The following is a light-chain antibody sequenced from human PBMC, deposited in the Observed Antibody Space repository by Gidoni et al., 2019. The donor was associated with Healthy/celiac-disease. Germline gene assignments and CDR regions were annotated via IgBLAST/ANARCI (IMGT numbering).Light chain of an antibody. CDR1: QGISNS. J-gene: IGKJ1*01. V-gene: IGKV1-NL1*01. Sequence: DIQMTQSPSSLSASVGDRVTITCRASQGISNSLAWYQQKPGKAPKLLLYAASRLESGVPSRFSGSGSGTDYTLTISSLHPEDFATYYCQQYYSTLRTFXQXTKVXIK. CDR2: AAS. CDR3: QQYYSTLRT.